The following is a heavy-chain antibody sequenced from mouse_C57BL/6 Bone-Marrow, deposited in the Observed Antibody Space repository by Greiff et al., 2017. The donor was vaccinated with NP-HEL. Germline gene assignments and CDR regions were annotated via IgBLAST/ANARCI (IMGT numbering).Heavy chain of an antibody. Sequence: QVQLQQSGAELVRPGTSVKMSCKASGYTFTNYWIGWAKQRPGHGLEWIGDIYPGGGYTNYNEKFKGKATLTADKSSSTAYMQFSSLTSEDSAIDYCARGDYYAMDYWGQGTSVTVSS. CDR3: ARGDYYAMDY. V-gene: IGHV1-63*01. J-gene: IGHJ4*01. CDR2: IYPGGGYT. CDR1: GYTFTNYW.